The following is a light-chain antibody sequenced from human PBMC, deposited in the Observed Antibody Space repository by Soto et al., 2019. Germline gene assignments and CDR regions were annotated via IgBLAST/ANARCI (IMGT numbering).Light chain of an antibody. CDR1: QRVSGG. V-gene: IGKV3-15*01. CDR2: RAS. CDR3: HQYSNGSPWT. J-gene: IGKJ1*01. Sequence: VGTQSPASLSLSPGDRATLYCGASQRVSGGFLPCYQQKPGQAPRLLSYRASTRDTGVPARFSASGSGTEFTLTISSLHSEDSAVYYCHQYSNGSPWTFGPGTKVEI.